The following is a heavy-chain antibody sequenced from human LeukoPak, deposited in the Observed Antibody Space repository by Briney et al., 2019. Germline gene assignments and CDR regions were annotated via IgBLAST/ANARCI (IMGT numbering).Heavy chain of an antibody. CDR2: IVVGSGNT. CDR3: AADLYYDSSGYYWGPPFDP. Sequence: SVKVSCKASGFTFSNSAMQWVRQARGQCLEWVGGIVVGSGNTNYAQKFQERVTITRDMSTSTAYMELSSLRSEDTAVYYCAADLYYDSSGYYWGPPFDPWGQGTLVTVSS. D-gene: IGHD3-22*01. V-gene: IGHV1-58*02. J-gene: IGHJ5*02. CDR1: GFTFSNSA.